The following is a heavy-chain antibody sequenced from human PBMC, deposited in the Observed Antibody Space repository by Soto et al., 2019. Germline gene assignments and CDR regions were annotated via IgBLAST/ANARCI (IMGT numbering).Heavy chain of an antibody. CDR3: ARDGGRHSGGIDY. V-gene: IGHV1-69*06. CDR2: IIPIFGTA. D-gene: IGHD1-26*01. J-gene: IGHJ4*02. CDR1: GGTFSSYS. Sequence: QVQLVQSGAEVKKPGSSVKVSCKASGGTFSSYSINWVRQAPGQGLEWMGEIIPIFGTAKYAQKFQGRVTITADKSTSTAYMEMSSLRSEDTAVYYCARDGGRHSGGIDYWGQGTLVTVSS.